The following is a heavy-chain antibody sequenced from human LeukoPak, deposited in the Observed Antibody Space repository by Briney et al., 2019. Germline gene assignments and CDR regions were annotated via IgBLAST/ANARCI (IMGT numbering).Heavy chain of an antibody. Sequence: ASVKVSCKAPGYTFINYAIHWVRQAPGQRLEWMGWINAGNGNTKYSQKFQGRVTITRDTSASTAYMELSSLRSEDTAVYYCARGEPGSDTAMLNYFDYWGQGTLVTVSS. CDR1: GYTFINYA. CDR3: ARGEPGSDTAMLNYFDY. D-gene: IGHD5-18*01. J-gene: IGHJ4*02. CDR2: INAGNGNT. V-gene: IGHV1-3*01.